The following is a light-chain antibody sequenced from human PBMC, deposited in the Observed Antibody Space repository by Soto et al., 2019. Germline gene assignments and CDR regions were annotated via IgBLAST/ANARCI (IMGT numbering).Light chain of an antibody. CDR2: EVN. Sequence: QSALTQPPSVSGSPGQSVTISCTGTSNDVGTYNRVSWYQEPPGTAPKLMIYEVNTRPSGVPDRFSGSKSGNTASLTISGLQAEDEDDYYCSSYTSSSTLLFGGGTKLTVL. V-gene: IGLV2-18*02. J-gene: IGLJ2*01. CDR1: SNDVGTYNR. CDR3: SSYTSSSTLL.